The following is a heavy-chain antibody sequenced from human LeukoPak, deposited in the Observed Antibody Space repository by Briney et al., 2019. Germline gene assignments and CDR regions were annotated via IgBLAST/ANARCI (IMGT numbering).Heavy chain of an antibody. CDR2: ISGSGGST. J-gene: IGHJ6*03. D-gene: IGHD3-9*01. CDR1: GFTFSSYA. V-gene: IGHV3-23*01. CDR3: AKAGYYYYYYYMDV. Sequence: GGSLRLSCAASGFTFSSYAMSWVRQAPGKGLEWVSAISGSGGSTYYADSVKGRFTISRDNSKNTLYLQMNSLRAEDTAVYYCAKAGYYYYYYYMDVWGKGTTVTVSS.